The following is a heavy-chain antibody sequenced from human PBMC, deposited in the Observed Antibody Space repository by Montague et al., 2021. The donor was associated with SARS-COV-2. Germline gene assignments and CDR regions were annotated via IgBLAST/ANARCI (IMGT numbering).Heavy chain of an antibody. Sequence: SLRLSCADSGFTFNSYWIHWVRQAPGKGLEWVALLSGYGWFAYYIDSVKGRFTISRDNTKNTLYLQMNSLRGEDTAVYYCAIFDLYWKVDYWGQGTLVAVSS. D-gene: IGHD3-9*01. V-gene: IGHV3-74*01. J-gene: IGHJ4*03. CDR2: LSGYGWFA. CDR3: AIFDLYWKVDY. CDR1: GFTFNSYW.